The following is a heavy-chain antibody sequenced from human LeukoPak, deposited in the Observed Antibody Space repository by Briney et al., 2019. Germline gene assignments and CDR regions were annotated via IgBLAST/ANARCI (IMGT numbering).Heavy chain of an antibody. V-gene: IGHV1-69*13. CDR3: ARKLRLGGNWFDP. CDR2: IIPISGAT. D-gene: IGHD1-26*01. CDR1: GGTFTSYA. Sequence: ASVKVSCKTSGGTFTSYAITWVRQAPGQGLEWMGKIIPISGATNYAQKFQGRVTFTADESTSTAYMELSSLRSEDTALYYCARKLRLGGNWFDPWGQGTLVTVSS. J-gene: IGHJ5*02.